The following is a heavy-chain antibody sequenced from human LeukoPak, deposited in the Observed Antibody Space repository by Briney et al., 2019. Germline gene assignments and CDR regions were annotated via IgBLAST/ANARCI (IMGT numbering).Heavy chain of an antibody. Sequence: SETLSLTCTVSGGSINDYYWSWIRQPPGKGLEWIGYIYYSGSIYYNPSLKSRVTMSVDTSKNQFSLKLSSVTAVDTAVYYCARSSGWLTDAFDIWGQGTMVTVSS. J-gene: IGHJ3*02. CDR1: GGSINDYY. CDR3: ARSSGWLTDAFDI. V-gene: IGHV4-59*04. D-gene: IGHD6-19*01. CDR2: IYYSGSI.